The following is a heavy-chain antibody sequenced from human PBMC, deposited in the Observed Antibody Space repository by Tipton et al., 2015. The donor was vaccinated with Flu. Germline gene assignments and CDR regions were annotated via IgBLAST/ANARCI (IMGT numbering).Heavy chain of an antibody. CDR2: IYTSGST. J-gene: IGHJ6*02. Sequence: LRLSCTVSGGSISSGSYYWSWIRQPAGKGLEWIGRIYTSGSTNYNPPLKSRVTISVDTSKNQFSLKLSSVTAADTAVYYCARGGYSYGYGKNYYYYGMDVWGQGTTVTVSS. CDR3: ARGGYSYGYGKNYYYYGMDV. CDR1: GGSISSGSYY. D-gene: IGHD5-18*01. V-gene: IGHV4-61*02.